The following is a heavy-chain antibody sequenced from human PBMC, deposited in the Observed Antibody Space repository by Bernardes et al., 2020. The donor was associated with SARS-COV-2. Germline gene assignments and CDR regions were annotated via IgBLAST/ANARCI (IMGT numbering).Heavy chain of an antibody. CDR2: ISWNSGSL. CDR1: GFTFDDYA. CDR3: AKLHTYGDYGMDV. Sequence: GGSLRLSCAASGFTFDDYAMHWVRQAPGKGLEWVSGISWNSGSLGYADSVKGRFTISRDNAKNSLYLQMNSLRAEDTALYYCAKLHTYGDYGMDVWGQGTTVTVSS. J-gene: IGHJ6*02. D-gene: IGHD4-17*01. V-gene: IGHV3-9*01.